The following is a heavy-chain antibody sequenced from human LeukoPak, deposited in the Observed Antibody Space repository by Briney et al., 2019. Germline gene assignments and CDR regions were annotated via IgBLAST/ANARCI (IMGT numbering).Heavy chain of an antibody. CDR3: AELGITMIGGV. D-gene: IGHD3-10*02. CDR2: ITSGSSYI. V-gene: IGHV3-21*01. Sequence: PGGSLRLSCAASGFTFSSYNMNWVRQAPGKGLEWVSSITSGSSYIYYAYSVKGRFTISRDNAKNSLYLQMNSLRAEDTAVYYCAELGITMIGGVWGKGTTVTISS. J-gene: IGHJ6*04. CDR1: GFTFSSYN.